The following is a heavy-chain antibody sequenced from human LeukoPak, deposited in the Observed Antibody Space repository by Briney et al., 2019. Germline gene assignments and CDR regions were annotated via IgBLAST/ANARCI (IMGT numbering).Heavy chain of an antibody. CDR1: GASIRNRNYY. Sequence: SETLSLTCSVSGASIRNRNYYWGWIRQPPGKGLEWIGIIDFIGTTYYNPSLKSRLTISGDTSKNQVSLRLTSETAADTALYYCMSCSRWGRCDYWGQGTLVTVSS. D-gene: IGHD6-13*01. CDR3: MSCSRWGRCDY. J-gene: IGHJ4*02. V-gene: IGHV4-39*01. CDR2: IDFIGTT.